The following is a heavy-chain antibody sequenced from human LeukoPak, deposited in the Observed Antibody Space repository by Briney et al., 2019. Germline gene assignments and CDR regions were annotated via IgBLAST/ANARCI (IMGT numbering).Heavy chain of an antibody. CDR1: GGSYSGSYY. J-gene: IGHJ4*02. D-gene: IGHD3-9*01. Sequence: KSSETLSLTCVVSGGSYSGSYYWSWIRQPAGKGLEWIGRIYTSGSTNYNPSLKSRVTISVDTSKNQFSLKLSSVTAADTAVYYCASGLRYFDLYYWGQGTLVTVSS. V-gene: IGHV4-61*02. CDR2: IYTSGST. CDR3: ASGLRYFDLYY.